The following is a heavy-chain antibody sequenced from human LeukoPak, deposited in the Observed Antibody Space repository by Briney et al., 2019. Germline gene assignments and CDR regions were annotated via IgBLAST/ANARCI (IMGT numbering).Heavy chain of an antibody. CDR2: ISYDGSNK. V-gene: IGHV3-30*04. D-gene: IGHD6-13*01. Sequence: GGSLRLSCAASGFTFSSYAMHWVRQAPGKGLEWVAVISYDGSNKYYADSVKGRFTISRDNSKNTLYLQMNSLRAEDTAVYYCAKDVSSSSWYYLNYWGQGTLVTVSS. CDR3: AKDVSSSSWYYLNY. J-gene: IGHJ4*02. CDR1: GFTFSSYA.